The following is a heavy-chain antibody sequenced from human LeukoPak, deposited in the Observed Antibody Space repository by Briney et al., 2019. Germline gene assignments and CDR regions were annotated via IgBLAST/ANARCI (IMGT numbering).Heavy chain of an antibody. CDR1: GFTFSGSA. CDR2: IRSKANRYAT. Sequence: GGSLRLSCAASGFTFSGSAMHWVRQASGKGLEWVGRIRSKANRYATAYAASVKGRFTISRDDSKNTAYLQMNSLKTEDTAVYYCTRLARYYYDSSGSRITPDYYFDYWGQGTLVTVSS. J-gene: IGHJ4*02. CDR3: TRLARYYYDSSGSRITPDYYFDY. D-gene: IGHD3-22*01. V-gene: IGHV3-73*01.